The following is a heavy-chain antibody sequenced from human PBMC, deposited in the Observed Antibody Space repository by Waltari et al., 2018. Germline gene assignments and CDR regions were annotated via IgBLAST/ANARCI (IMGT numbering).Heavy chain of an antibody. Sequence: QVHLVQSGGGVAQPGRSLRLSCATSGFNFSRFAMPWVRQAPGKGPEWVAIMSFDGNDIEYRDSVKGRFTISRDNSKSTLYLQMNNLKVEDTAVYYCARDSKKEGPITSIVVANPYFQYWGQGTPVTVSS. V-gene: IGHV3-30*10. J-gene: IGHJ1*01. CDR3: ARDSKKEGPITSIVVANPYFQY. CDR1: GFNFSRFA. D-gene: IGHD3-22*01. CDR2: MSFDGNDI.